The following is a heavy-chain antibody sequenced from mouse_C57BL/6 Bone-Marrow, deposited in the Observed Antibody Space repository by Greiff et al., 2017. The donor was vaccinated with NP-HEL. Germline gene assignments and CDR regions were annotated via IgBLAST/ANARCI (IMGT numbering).Heavy chain of an antibody. CDR3: ARGDYYCSFAY. CDR2: IDPSDSYT. J-gene: IGHJ2*01. Sequence: QVQLQQPGAELVMPGASVKLSCKASGYTFTSYWMHWVKQRPGQGLEWIGEIDPSDSYTNYNQKFKGKSTLTVDKSSSTAYMQLSSLTSEDSAVYYCARGDYYCSFAYWGQGTPLTVSS. CDR1: GYTFTSYW. V-gene: IGHV1-69*01. D-gene: IGHD1-1*01.